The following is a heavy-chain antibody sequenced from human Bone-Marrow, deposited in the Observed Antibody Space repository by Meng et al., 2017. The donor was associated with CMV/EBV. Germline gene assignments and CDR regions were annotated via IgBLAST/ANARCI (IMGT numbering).Heavy chain of an antibody. CDR2: IYYSGST. CDR1: GGSISSYY. CDR3: ARLGRHCSGGSCYFGWFDP. J-gene: IGHJ5*02. Sequence: SETLSLTCTVSGGSISSYYWSWIRQPPGKGLEWIGYIYYSGSTNYNPSLKSRVTISVDTSKNQFSLKLRSVTAADTAVYYCARLGRHCSGGSCYFGWFDPWGQGPLVTVAS. D-gene: IGHD2-15*01. V-gene: IGHV4-59*01.